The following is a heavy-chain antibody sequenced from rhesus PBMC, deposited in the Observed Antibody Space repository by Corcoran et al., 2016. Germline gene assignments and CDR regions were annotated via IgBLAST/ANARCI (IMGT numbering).Heavy chain of an antibody. D-gene: IGHD3-34*01. J-gene: IGHJ4*01. V-gene: IGHV3S25*01. Sequence: EVQLVESGGGLAKPGGSLRLSCAASGFTFSSYWMNWVRQVPGKGLEWGSAINSGGGSTSTSASMDGHLPSSSATSQNALSLQVNSLRSEDTAVYCCATPRGQGSSFDYWGLVVLFTVSS. CDR3: ATPRGQGSSFDY. CDR1: GFTFSSYW. CDR2: INSGGGST.